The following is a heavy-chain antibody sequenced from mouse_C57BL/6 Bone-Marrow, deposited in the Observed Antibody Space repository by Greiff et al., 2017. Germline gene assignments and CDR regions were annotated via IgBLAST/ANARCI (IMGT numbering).Heavy chain of an antibody. J-gene: IGHJ4*01. CDR1: GYTFTSYW. D-gene: IGHD1-1*01. Sequence: VQLQQPGAELVKPGASVKLSCKASGYTFTSYWMQWVKQRPGQGLEWIGEIDPSDSYTNYNQKFKGKATLTVDTSSSTAYMQLSSLTSEDSAVYYCARSGLGSWAMDYWGQGTSVTVSS. CDR3: ARSGLGSWAMDY. CDR2: IDPSDSYT. V-gene: IGHV1-50*01.